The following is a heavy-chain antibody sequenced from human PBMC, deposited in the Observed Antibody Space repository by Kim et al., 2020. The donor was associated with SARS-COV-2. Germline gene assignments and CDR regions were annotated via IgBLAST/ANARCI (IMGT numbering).Heavy chain of an antibody. Sequence: ASVKVSCKASGYTFTGYYMHWVRQAPGQGLEWMGWINPNSGGTNYAQKFQGRVTMTRDTSISTAYMELSRLRSDDTAVYYCARDDVVVNSDAFDIWGQGTMVTVSS. CDR2: INPNSGGT. CDR1: GYTFTGYY. CDR3: ARDDVVVNSDAFDI. J-gene: IGHJ3*02. V-gene: IGHV1-2*02. D-gene: IGHD3-22*01.